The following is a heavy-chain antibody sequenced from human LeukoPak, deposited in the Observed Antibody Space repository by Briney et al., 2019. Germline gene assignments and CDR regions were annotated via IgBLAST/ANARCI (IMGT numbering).Heavy chain of an antibody. CDR3: ARAISARRWFDP. CDR2: IYYSGST. V-gene: IGHV4-31*03. CDR1: GGSISSGGYY. J-gene: IGHJ5*02. D-gene: IGHD6-13*01. Sequence: RPSETLSLTCTVSGGSISSGGYYWSWIRQHPGKGVEWIGYIYYSGSTYYNPSLKSRVTISVDTSKNPFSLKLSSVTAADTAVYYCARAISARRWFDPWGQGTLVTVSS.